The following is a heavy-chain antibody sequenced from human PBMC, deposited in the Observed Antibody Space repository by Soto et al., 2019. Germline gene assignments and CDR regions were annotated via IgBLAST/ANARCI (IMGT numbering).Heavy chain of an antibody. CDR3: AKVNGAYDYVEY. CDR1: GFTFSSHA. Sequence: EVQLLESGGGLVQPGGSLRLSCEVSGFTFSSHAMSWVRQAPGEGLEWVSSISVSGNSTFYADSVMGRFTMSRDNFKNAVYLQMNSLAAEVTALYYCAKVNGAYDYVEYWGQGTLVGLSS. D-gene: IGHD5-12*01. CDR2: ISVSGNST. J-gene: IGHJ4*02. V-gene: IGHV3-23*01.